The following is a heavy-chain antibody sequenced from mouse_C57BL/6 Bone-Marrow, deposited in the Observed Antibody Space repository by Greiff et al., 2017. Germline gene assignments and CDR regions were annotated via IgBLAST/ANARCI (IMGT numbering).Heavy chain of an antibody. CDR1: GFTFTDYY. D-gene: IGHD1-1*01. CDR2: IRNKANGYTT. Sequence: EVKLMESGGGLVQPGGSLSLSCAASGFTFTDYYMSWVRQPPGKALEWLGFIRNKANGYTTEYSASVKGRFTISRDNSQSILYLQMNALRAEDSATYYCARIYYYGRGYFDYWGQGTTLTVSS. J-gene: IGHJ2*01. V-gene: IGHV7-3*01. CDR3: ARIYYYGRGYFDY.